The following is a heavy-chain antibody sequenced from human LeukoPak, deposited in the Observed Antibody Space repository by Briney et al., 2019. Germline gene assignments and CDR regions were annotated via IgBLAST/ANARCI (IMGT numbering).Heavy chain of an antibody. J-gene: IGHJ4*02. CDR3: ARDRHVLRYFDWLTFFDY. Sequence: PGGSLRLSCAASGFTFSSYAMSWVRQAPGKGLEWVSAISGSGGSTYYADSVKGRFTISRDNSKNTLYLQMNSLRAEDTAVYYCARDRHVLRYFDWLTFFDYWGQGTLVTVSS. V-gene: IGHV3-23*01. D-gene: IGHD3-9*01. CDR2: ISGSGGST. CDR1: GFTFSSYA.